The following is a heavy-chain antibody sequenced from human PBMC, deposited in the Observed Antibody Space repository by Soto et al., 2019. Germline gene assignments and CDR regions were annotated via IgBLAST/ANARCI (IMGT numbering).Heavy chain of an antibody. D-gene: IGHD2-15*01. J-gene: IGHJ4*02. CDR1: GGTFSSYA. CDR2: IIPIFGTA. CDR3: ARAGDLGYCSGGSCLMFDY. V-gene: IGHV1-69*01. Sequence: QVQLVQSGAEVKKPGSSVKVSCKASGGTFSSYAISWVRQAPGQGLEWMGGIIPIFGTANYAQKFQGRVTITADESTSTAYMELSSLRSEDTAVYYCARAGDLGYCSGGSCLMFDYWGQGTLVTVSS.